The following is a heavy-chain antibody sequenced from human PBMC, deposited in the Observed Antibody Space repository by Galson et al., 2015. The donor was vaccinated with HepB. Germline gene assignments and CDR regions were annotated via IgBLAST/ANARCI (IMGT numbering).Heavy chain of an antibody. J-gene: IGHJ1*01. V-gene: IGHV3-30*18. CDR1: GFTFSSYG. Sequence: SLRLSCAASGFTFSSYGMHWVRQAPGKGPEWVAVISHDGSNIHYADSVTGRFTISRDDPKNTLYLQMNSLRVDDTAVYYCAKGSGYCISTTCREYFQHWGQGTLVTVSS. D-gene: IGHD2-2*03. CDR3: AKGSGYCISTTCREYFQH. CDR2: ISHDGSNI.